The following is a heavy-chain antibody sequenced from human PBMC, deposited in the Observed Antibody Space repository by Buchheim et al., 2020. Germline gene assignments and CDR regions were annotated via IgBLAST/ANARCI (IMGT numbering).Heavy chain of an antibody. Sequence: EVHLVESGGGLVKPGGSLRLSCAASGSTFINYSLNWVRQAPGKGLEWVAYISRRSTDIYYADSVKGRFTISRDNAKNSLFLQMDSLRADDTALYYCATDGAYSSSATDFDSWGQGT. CDR3: ATDGAYSSSATDFDS. CDR2: ISRRSTDI. D-gene: IGHD6-6*01. V-gene: IGHV3-21*01. CDR1: GSTFINYS. J-gene: IGHJ4*02.